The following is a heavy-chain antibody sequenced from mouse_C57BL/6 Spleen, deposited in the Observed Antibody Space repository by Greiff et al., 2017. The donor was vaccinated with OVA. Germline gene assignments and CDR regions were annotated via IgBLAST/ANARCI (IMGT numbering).Heavy chain of an antibody. J-gene: IGHJ4*01. V-gene: IGHV2-6*03. D-gene: IGHD2-4*01. CDR1: GFSLPSYV. CDR3: ARSIYYDYPYYYAMDY. Sequence: QVQLKESGPALVAPSQSLSITCTVSGFSLPSYVVHWVRQPPGKGLEWLVVIWSDGSTTYNSALKSRLSISKDNSKSQVFLKMNSLQTDDTAMYYCARSIYYDYPYYYAMDYWGQGTSVTVSS. CDR2: IWSDGST.